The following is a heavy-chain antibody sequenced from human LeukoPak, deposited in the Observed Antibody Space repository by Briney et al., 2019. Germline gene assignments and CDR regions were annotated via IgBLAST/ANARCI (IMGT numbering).Heavy chain of an antibody. V-gene: IGHV3-23*01. CDR3: AKDTMITFGGVDDAFDI. Sequence: PGGSLRLSCAASGFTFSSYGMSWVRQAPGKGLEWVSAISGSGSRTNYADSVKGRFTISRDNSKNTLYLQMNSLRAEDTAVYYCAKDTMITFGGVDDAFDIWGQGTMVTVSS. D-gene: IGHD3-16*01. CDR2: ISGSGSRT. J-gene: IGHJ3*02. CDR1: GFTFSSYG.